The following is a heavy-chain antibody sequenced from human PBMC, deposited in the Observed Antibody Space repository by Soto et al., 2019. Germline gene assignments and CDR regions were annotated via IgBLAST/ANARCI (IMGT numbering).Heavy chain of an antibody. CDR1: GFTFRNYV. D-gene: IGHD7-27*01. J-gene: IGHJ2*01. V-gene: IGHV3-30-3*01. CDR2: ISDDGGNK. CDR3: ARDKLGRWYFDL. Sequence: QVQLVESVGGVAQPGRSLRLSCAASGFTFRNYVMHWVGQAPGKGLEWVALISDDGGNKNHADSVKGRFTISRDNSKNTVYLQMNSLRGEDTAVYYCARDKLGRWYFDLWGRGTLATVSS.